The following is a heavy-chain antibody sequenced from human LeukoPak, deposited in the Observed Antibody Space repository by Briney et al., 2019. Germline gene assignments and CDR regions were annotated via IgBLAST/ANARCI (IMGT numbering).Heavy chain of an antibody. J-gene: IGHJ6*02. CDR2: VYYSGST. Sequence: SETLSLTCTVSGGSISNNNYYWAWIRQPPGKGLEWIGNVYYSGSTSYNPSLKSRVTISVDTSKNQFSLKLTSVTAADTAVYYCARQVPGPYNYYGMDVWGQGTTVTVSS. V-gene: IGHV4-39*01. CDR1: GGSISNNNYY. CDR3: ARQVPGPYNYYGMDV.